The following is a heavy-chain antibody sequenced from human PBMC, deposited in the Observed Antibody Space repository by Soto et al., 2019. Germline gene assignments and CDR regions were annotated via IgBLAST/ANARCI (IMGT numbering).Heavy chain of an antibody. V-gene: IGHV3-66*01. D-gene: IGHD2-15*01. CDR3: ARDAVLCDGRRCYGVRLDV. J-gene: IGHJ6*04. CDR1: GFAVSHKY. CDR2: IQSGGPT. Sequence: GGARRLSCAASGFAVSHKYMSWFRQAAGRGLEWVSLIQSGGPTYYADSVKGRFNISRDTSENTLHLQMASLRAEDTAVYYCARDAVLCDGRRCYGVRLDVWGKGTTVTASS.